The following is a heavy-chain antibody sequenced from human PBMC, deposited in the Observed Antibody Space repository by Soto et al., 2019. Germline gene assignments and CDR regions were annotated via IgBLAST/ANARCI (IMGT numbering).Heavy chain of an antibody. CDR2: IKEDGGKT. CDR1: GLTLSRYW. CDR3: SRDYYGPGPD. J-gene: IGHJ4*02. Sequence: EVQLVESGGGLVQPGGSLRLSCVASGLTLSRYWMSWVRQAPGKGLEWVANIKEDGGKTYYVDSVKGRFTISRDNAKNSVYLQMNSVRVEDTAVYYCSRDYYGPGPDWGQGTLVIVSS. D-gene: IGHD3-22*01. V-gene: IGHV3-7*04.